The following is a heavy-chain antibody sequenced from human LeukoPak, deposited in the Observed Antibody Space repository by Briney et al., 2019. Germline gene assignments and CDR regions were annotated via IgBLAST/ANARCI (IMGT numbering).Heavy chain of an antibody. Sequence: SETLSLTCTVSGGSIRRYYWIWIRQPAGKGLEWIGRIYTSGSTNYNPSLKSRVTMSVDTSKNQFSLKLGSVTAADTAVYYCARVPYDFWSGYYVAFDYWGQGTLVTVSS. CDR2: IYTSGST. D-gene: IGHD3-3*01. J-gene: IGHJ4*02. CDR3: ARVPYDFWSGYYVAFDY. V-gene: IGHV4-4*07. CDR1: GGSIRRYY.